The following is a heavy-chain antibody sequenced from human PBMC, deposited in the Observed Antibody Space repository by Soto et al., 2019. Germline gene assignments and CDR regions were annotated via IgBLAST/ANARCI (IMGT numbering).Heavy chain of an antibody. CDR3: ARDRNYGSGSHYYYYYGMDV. J-gene: IGHJ6*02. D-gene: IGHD3-10*01. Sequence: SETLSLTCTVSGGSVSSGSYYWSWIRQPPGKGLEWIGYIYYSGSTNYNPSLKSRVTISVDTSKNQFSLKLSSVTAADTAVYYCARDRNYGSGSHYYYYYGMDVWGQGTTVTVSS. V-gene: IGHV4-61*01. CDR1: GGSVSSGSYY. CDR2: IYYSGST.